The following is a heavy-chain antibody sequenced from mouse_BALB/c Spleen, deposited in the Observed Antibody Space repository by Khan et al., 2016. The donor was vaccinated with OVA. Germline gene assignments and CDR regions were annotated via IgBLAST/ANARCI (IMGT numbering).Heavy chain of an antibody. D-gene: IGHD1-1*01. J-gene: IGHJ3*01. CDR3: ARLAYYYDSEGFAY. CDR1: GFTFSTYG. V-gene: IGHV5-6*01. CDR2: ISSGGSYT. Sequence: EVHLVESGGDLVKPEGSLKLSCAASGFTFSTYGMSWVRQTPDKRLEWVATISSGGSYTYYPDSVQGRFTISRDNATNTLYLQMSSLKSEDTAMFYCARLAYYYDSEGFAYWGQGTLVTVSA.